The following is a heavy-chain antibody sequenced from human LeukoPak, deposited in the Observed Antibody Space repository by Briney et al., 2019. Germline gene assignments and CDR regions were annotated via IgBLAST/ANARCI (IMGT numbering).Heavy chain of an antibody. CDR3: ASYRVSHGMDV. D-gene: IGHD1-26*01. V-gene: IGHV3-7*01. Sequence: GGSLRLSCAASGFTFSSYWMAWVRQAPGKGLEWVANIKGDGSEKYHGDSVTGRFTISRDNAKNSLYLQMNSLRAEDTAIYYCASYRVSHGMDVWGQGTTVTVSS. CDR1: GFTFSSYW. J-gene: IGHJ6*02. CDR2: IKGDGSEK.